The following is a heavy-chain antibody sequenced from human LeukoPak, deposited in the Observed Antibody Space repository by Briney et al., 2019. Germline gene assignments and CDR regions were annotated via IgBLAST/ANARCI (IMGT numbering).Heavy chain of an antibody. CDR1: GFTFSSYS. Sequence: GGSLRLSCAASGFTFSSYSMNWVRQTPGKGLEWISYISSGSGTTYYGDSVKGRFTISRDNAKNSLYLQMNSLRAEDTAVYYCAELGITMIGGVWGKGTTVTISS. CDR3: AELGITMIGGV. J-gene: IGHJ6*04. CDR2: ISSGSGTT. D-gene: IGHD3-10*02. V-gene: IGHV3-48*04.